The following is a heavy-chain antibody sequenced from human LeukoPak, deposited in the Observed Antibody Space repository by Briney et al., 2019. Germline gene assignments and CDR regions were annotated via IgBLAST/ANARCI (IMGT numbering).Heavy chain of an antibody. D-gene: IGHD3-22*01. CDR2: IYTSGNT. CDR3: ARETIDITVTVVVRMGDAFDI. V-gene: IGHV4-61*02. Sequence: PSETLSLTCTVSGGSISSGSYYWSWIRQPPGKGLEWIGRIYTSGNTNYNPSLKSRVTISVDTSKNQFSLKLSSVTAADTAVYYCARETIDITVTVVVRMGDAFDIWGQGTMITVSS. J-gene: IGHJ3*02. CDR1: GGSISSGSYY.